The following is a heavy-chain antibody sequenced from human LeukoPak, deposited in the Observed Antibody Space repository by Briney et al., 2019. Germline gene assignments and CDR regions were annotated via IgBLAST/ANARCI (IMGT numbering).Heavy chain of an antibody. CDR1: GGSISSSSYY. D-gene: IGHD2-15*01. Sequence: KPSETLSLTCTVSGGSISSSSYYWAWIRQPPGKGLEWIASIFSGGNTYYNPSLKSRVIISVDTSKNEFSLKLNSVTAADTAAYYCARERIQLDPWGQGTLVTVSS. J-gene: IGHJ5*02. CDR3: ARERIQLDP. V-gene: IGHV4-39*01. CDR2: IFSGGNT.